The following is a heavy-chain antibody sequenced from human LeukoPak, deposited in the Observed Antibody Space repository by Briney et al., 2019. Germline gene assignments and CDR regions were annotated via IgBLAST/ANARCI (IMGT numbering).Heavy chain of an antibody. CDR3: ARQLARVGQKTVRPNDAFDI. Sequence: GASVKVSCKASGYTFTGYYMHWVRQAPGQGLEWMGWISAYNGNTNYAQKLQGRVTMTTDTSTSTAYMELRSLRSDDTAVYYCARQLARVGQKTVRPNDAFDIWGQGTMVTVSS. CDR2: ISAYNGNT. D-gene: IGHD6-13*01. CDR1: GYTFTGYY. J-gene: IGHJ3*02. V-gene: IGHV1-18*04.